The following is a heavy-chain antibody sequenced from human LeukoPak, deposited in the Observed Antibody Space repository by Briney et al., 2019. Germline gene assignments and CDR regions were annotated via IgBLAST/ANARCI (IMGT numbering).Heavy chain of an antibody. CDR3: ATGYSGYDAFDY. CDR1: GFTFSSYE. D-gene: IGHD5-12*01. V-gene: IGHV3-48*03. CDR2: ISSSGSTI. Sequence: PGGSLRLSCAASGFTFSSYEMNWVRQAPGKGLGWVSYISSSGSTIYYADSVKGRFTISRDNAKNSLYLQMNSLRAEDTAVYYCATGYSGYDAFDYWGQGTLVTVSS. J-gene: IGHJ4*02.